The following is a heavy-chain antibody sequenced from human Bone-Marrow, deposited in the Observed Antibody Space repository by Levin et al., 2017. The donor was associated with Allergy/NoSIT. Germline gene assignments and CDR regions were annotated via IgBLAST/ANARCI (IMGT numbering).Heavy chain of an antibody. CDR2: IYSDGST. Sequence: ASVKVSCAVSGLIVSNNYMSWVRQAPGKGLEWVSVIYSDGSTYYGDSVKGRFTISRDNSRNTLYLQMNSLRVEDTAVYYCARDDGSWGQGTLVTVSS. J-gene: IGHJ4*02. D-gene: IGHD3-16*01. V-gene: IGHV3-66*02. CDR1: GLIVSNNY. CDR3: ARDDGS.